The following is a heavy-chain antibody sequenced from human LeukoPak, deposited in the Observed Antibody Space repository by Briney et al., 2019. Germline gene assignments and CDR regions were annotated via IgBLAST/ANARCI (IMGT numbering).Heavy chain of an antibody. Sequence: PSETPSLTCTVSGGSISSYYWSWIRQPPGKGLEWIGYIYYSGSTNYNPSLKSRVTISVDTSKNQFSLKLSSVTAADTAVYYCARGPYYDFWSGYTGVAGMGHWGQGTLVTVSS. J-gene: IGHJ4*02. CDR1: GGSISSYY. V-gene: IGHV4-59*01. D-gene: IGHD3-3*01. CDR2: IYYSGST. CDR3: ARGPYYDFWSGYTGVAGMGH.